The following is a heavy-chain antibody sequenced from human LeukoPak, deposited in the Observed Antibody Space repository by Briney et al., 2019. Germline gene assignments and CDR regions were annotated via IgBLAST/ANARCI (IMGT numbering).Heavy chain of an antibody. Sequence: PGGSLRLSCGASGFTFSNYWMHWVRQAPGKGLVWVSRINSDGSSIRYADSVKGRFTFSRDNAKNTLYLQMNSLRAEDTAVYYCARDPSGSSYRGYFQHWGQGTLVTVSS. V-gene: IGHV3-74*01. D-gene: IGHD6-13*01. CDR2: INSDGSSI. CDR1: GFTFSNYW. J-gene: IGHJ1*01. CDR3: ARDPSGSSYRGYFQH.